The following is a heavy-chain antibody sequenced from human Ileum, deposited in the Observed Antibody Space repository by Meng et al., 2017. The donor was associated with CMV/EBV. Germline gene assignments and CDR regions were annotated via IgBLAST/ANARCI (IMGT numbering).Heavy chain of an antibody. J-gene: IGHJ5*02. D-gene: IGHD5-12*01. CDR1: GASVTSSSYY. CDR3: AGRTIVASGWFDP. CDR2: IYTSGST. Sequence: QVQLQESGPGLVKPSQTLSLTCSVSGASVTSSSYYWTWIRQPAGKGLEWIGRIYTSGSTSYNPSLKSRATISIDTSKNQFSLKLTSVTAADTAVYYCAGRTIVASGWFDPWGLGTLVTVSS. V-gene: IGHV4-61*02.